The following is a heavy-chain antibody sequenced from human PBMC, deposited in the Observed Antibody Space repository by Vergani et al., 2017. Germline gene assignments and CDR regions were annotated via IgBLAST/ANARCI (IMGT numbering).Heavy chain of an antibody. CDR3: ARDQSDRTVTRINYYYYGMDV. Sequence: QVQLVQSGAEVKKPGASVKVSCKASGYTFTSYYMHWVRQAPGQGLEWMGIINPSGGSTSYAQKFQGRVTMTRDTSTSTVYMELSSLRSEDTAVYYCARDQSDRTVTRINYYYYGMDVWGQGTTVTVSS. D-gene: IGHD4-17*01. CDR2: INPSGGST. J-gene: IGHJ6*02. CDR1: GYTFTSYY. V-gene: IGHV1-46*01.